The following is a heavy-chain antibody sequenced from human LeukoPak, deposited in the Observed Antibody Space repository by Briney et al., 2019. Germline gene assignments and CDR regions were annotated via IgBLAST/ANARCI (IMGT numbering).Heavy chain of an antibody. CDR2: ISSTSTYI. V-gene: IGHV3-21*01. CDR1: GFTFSAYS. Sequence: GGSLRLSCAASGFTFSAYSMNWVRQAPGKGLEWVSSISSTSTYIYYANSVKGRFTISRDNAKNSLYLQMNSLRAEDTAVYYCARDCGGDCYRDYWGQGTLVTVSS. J-gene: IGHJ4*02. D-gene: IGHD2-21*02. CDR3: ARDCGGDCYRDY.